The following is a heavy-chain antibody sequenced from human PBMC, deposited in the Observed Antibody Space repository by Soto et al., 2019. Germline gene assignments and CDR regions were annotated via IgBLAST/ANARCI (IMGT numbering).Heavy chain of an antibody. J-gene: IGHJ3*01. D-gene: IGHD3-3*02. CDR2: MTYDGATE. Sequence: QVRLVESGGGVVQPGTSLRLSCAASGFTFSDYVIHWVRQAAGKGLEWVASMTYDGATEYYADSVKGRFTMSRDNSKRALSLPRNSLRPDDTAVYYCARVRLSIAVNDALDVWGQGTTVTVSS. CDR3: ARVRLSIAVNDALDV. V-gene: IGHV3-30*14. CDR1: GFTFSDYV.